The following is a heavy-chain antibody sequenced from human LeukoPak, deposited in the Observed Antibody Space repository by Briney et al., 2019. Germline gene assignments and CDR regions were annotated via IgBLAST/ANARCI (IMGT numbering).Heavy chain of an antibody. CDR1: GGSFSGYY. CDR2: INHSGST. CDR3: GEGERYSSSFDY. J-gene: IGHJ4*02. D-gene: IGHD6-6*01. V-gene: IGHV4-34*01. Sequence: SETLCLTCAVYGGSFSGYYWSWIRHPPGKGLEWIGEINHSGSTNYNPSLKSRVNISVDTSRNQFSLKLSSGTAADRAVYYCGEGERYSSSFDYGGQGTLVTVSS.